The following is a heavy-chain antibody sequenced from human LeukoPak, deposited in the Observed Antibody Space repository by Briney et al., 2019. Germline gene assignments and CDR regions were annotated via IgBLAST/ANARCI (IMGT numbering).Heavy chain of an antibody. CDR2: INPNSGGT. D-gene: IGHD3-10*01. CDR3: AKDRGFGVFFQYYFDY. Sequence: GASVKVSCKASGYTFTGYYMHWVRQAPGQGLEWMGWINPNSGGTNYAQKFQGRVTMTRDTSISTAYMELSRLRAEDTAVYYCAKDRGFGVFFQYYFDYWGQGTLVTVSS. CDR1: GYTFTGYY. V-gene: IGHV1-2*02. J-gene: IGHJ4*02.